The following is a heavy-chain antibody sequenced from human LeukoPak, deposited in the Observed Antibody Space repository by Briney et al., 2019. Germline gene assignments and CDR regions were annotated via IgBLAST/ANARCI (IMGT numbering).Heavy chain of an antibody. CDR3: VRDIYPQYYFDY. Sequence: ASVKVSCKASGYTFTDYGISWVRQAPGQGLGWMGWISVYNGNTKYGQNLQGRVTMTRDTSTNTAYMELRSLRSDDTAVYYCVRDIYPQYYFDYWGQGTLVTVSS. D-gene: IGHD2-2*02. J-gene: IGHJ4*02. CDR2: ISVYNGNT. V-gene: IGHV1-18*01. CDR1: GYTFTDYG.